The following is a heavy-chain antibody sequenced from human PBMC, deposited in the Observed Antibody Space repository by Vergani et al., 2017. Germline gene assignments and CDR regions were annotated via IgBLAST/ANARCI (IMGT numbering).Heavy chain of an antibody. Sequence: QVQLQESGPGLVNPPGPLSLTCAVSGIPITRNNCWIWVRQPPGKGLEWIGEICHTEDTKYSPSLKSRVTVSVDESRNLFSLRLNSVTAADTAVYYCATIGYRRWGYYFDYWGQGILVTVSS. V-gene: IGHV4-4*03. J-gene: IGHJ4*02. CDR2: ICHTEDT. D-gene: IGHD2-2*02. CDR1: GIPITRNNC. CDR3: ATIGYRRWGYYFDY.